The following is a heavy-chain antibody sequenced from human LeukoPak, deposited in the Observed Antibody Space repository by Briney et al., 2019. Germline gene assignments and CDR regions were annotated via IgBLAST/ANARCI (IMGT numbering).Heavy chain of an antibody. J-gene: IGHJ4*02. CDR3: ARRGGSGRAFDY. Sequence: SETLPLTCSVSGASISGGTYYWGWIRQPPGRGLEWIGSIYYTGSTYDNPSLKSRVTISVDTSKNQFSLKLSSVTAADTAVYYCARRGGSGRAFDYWGQGTLVTVSS. D-gene: IGHD1-26*01. CDR2: IYYTGST. CDR1: GASISGGTYY. V-gene: IGHV4-39*01.